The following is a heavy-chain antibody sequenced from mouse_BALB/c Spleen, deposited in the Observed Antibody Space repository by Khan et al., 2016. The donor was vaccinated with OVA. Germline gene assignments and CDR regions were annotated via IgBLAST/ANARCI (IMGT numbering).Heavy chain of an antibody. V-gene: IGHV5-17*02. J-gene: IGHJ2*01. CDR2: ISSGSSTI. Sequence: EVELVESGGGLVQPGGSRKLSCAASGFTFSRFGMHWVRQAPEKGLEWVAYISSGSSTIYYADTVKGRSTIPRDNPKNTLFLQKTSLRSEDTAMYHCARDSNFDYWGQGTTLTVSS. CDR3: ARDSNFDY. CDR1: GFTFSRFG.